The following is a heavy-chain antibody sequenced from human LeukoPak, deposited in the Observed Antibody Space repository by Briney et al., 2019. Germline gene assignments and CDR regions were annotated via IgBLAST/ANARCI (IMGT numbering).Heavy chain of an antibody. CDR1: GFTFSSYS. V-gene: IGHV3-48*01. J-gene: IGHJ4*02. D-gene: IGHD4-17*01. Sequence: GGSLRLSCAASGFTFSSYSMNWVRQAPGKGLEWVSYISSSSSTIYYADSVKGRFTISRDNAKNSLYLQMNSLRAEDTAVYYCASEVTLDYGDYGGPFDYWGQGTLVTVSS. CDR2: ISSSSSTI. CDR3: ASEVTLDYGDYGGPFDY.